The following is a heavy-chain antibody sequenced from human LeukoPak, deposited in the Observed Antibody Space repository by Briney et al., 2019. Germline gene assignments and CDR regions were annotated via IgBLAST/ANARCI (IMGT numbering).Heavy chain of an antibody. J-gene: IGHJ4*02. D-gene: IGHD1-26*01. Sequence: PGESLRLSCTVSGFTFSSFAMSWVRQAPGKGLEWVSGISGSGGSTYYVDSVKGRFTISRDNSNNRRYLQMNSLRTDDTAVYYCAKDKGSGTYPPYWGQGTLVIVSS. CDR3: AKDKGSGTYPPY. CDR1: GFTFSSFA. CDR2: ISGSGGST. V-gene: IGHV3-23*01.